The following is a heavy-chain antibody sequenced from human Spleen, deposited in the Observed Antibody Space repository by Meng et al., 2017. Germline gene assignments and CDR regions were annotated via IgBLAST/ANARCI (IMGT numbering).Heavy chain of an antibody. D-gene: IGHD3-10*01. CDR1: GGSISSNNW. CDR2: IYHSGST. V-gene: IGHV4-4*02. CDR3: ARHYDSGVPIDY. Sequence: HVQDACRGQVHPSGNLSLTCAVSGGSISSNNWWRWVRQPPGKGLEWIGEIYHSGSTNYNPSLKSRVTILVDKSKNQFSLKLSSVTAADTAVYYCARHYDSGVPIDYWGQGSLVTVSS. J-gene: IGHJ4*02.